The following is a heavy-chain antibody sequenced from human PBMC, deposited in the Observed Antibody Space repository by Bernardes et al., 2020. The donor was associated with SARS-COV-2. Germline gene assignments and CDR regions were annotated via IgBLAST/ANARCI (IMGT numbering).Heavy chain of an antibody. Sequence: GGSLRLSCAASGFTFSDYYMSWIRQAPGKGLEWVSYISSSSSYTNYADSVKGRFTISRDNAKNSLYLQMNSLRAEDTAVYYCARGGHNVAYGMDVWGQGTTVTVSS. CDR3: ARGGHNVAYGMDV. V-gene: IGHV3-11*06. J-gene: IGHJ6*02. CDR2: ISSSSSYT. D-gene: IGHD2-15*01. CDR1: GFTFSDYY.